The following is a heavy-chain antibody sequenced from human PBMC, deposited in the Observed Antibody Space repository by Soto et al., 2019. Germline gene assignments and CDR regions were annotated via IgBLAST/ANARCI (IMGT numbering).Heavy chain of an antibody. D-gene: IGHD6-13*01. CDR3: ATHDGPAAAGLVLDF. CDR1: GFTFSSRW. V-gene: IGHV3-7*02. Sequence: VQLVQSGGGLVQPGGSLRLSCEASGFTFSSRWMTWVRQGPGKGLEWVANIKQDENGKDYVDSVKGRFTXXRDNAKNSLYLQMNSLRAEDTAVYYCATHDGPAAAGLVLDFWGQGTLVTVSS. CDR2: IKQDENGK. J-gene: IGHJ4*02.